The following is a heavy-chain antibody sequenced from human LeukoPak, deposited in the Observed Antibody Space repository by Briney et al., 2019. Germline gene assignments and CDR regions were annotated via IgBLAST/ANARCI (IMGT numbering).Heavy chain of an antibody. D-gene: IGHD6-19*01. CDR3: ARHPSSSGWPYYFDY. V-gene: IGHV4-59*08. CDR2: IYYSGST. CDR1: GGSFSGYY. Sequence: PSETLSLTCAVYGGSFSGYYWSWIRQPPGKGLEWIGYIYYSGSTNYNPSLKSRVTISVDTSKNQFSLKLSSVTAADTAVYYCARHPSSSGWPYYFDYWGQGILVTVSS. J-gene: IGHJ4*02.